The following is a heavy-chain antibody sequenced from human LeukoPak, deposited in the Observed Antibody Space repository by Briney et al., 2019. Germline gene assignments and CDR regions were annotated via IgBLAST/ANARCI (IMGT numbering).Heavy chain of an antibody. CDR3: AKEGATVGDAFDI. CDR2: ITGSDDRT. Sequence: GGSLRLSCAASGFTFSSSAMTWVRQAPGKGLEWVSTITGSDDRTYYADSVKGRFTISRDNAKNSLYLQMNSLRAEDMALYYCAKEGATVGDAFDIWGQGTMVTVSS. V-gene: IGHV3-23*01. D-gene: IGHD1-26*01. J-gene: IGHJ3*02. CDR1: GFTFSSSA.